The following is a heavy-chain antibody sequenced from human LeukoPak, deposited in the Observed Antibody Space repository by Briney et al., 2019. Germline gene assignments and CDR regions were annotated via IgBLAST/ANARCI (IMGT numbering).Heavy chain of an antibody. D-gene: IGHD2-8*01. CDR2: IYYSGST. CDR3: AGAAMYGDFDI. V-gene: IGHV4-59*01. CDR1: GGSISSYY. J-gene: IGHJ3*02. Sequence: SETLSLTCTVSGGSISSYYWSWIRQPPGKGLEWIGYIYYSGSTNYNPSLKSRVTISVDTSKNQFSLKLSSVTAADTAVYYCAGAAMYGDFDIWGQGTMVTVSS.